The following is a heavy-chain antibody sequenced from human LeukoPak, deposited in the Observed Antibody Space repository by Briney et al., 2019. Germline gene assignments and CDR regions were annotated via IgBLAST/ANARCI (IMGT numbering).Heavy chain of an antibody. J-gene: IGHJ4*02. CDR1: GYTFTGYY. D-gene: IGHD3-3*01. V-gene: IGHV1-2*02. CDR3: ARDRQGVQFLECLKD. Sequence: GASVKVSCKASGYTFTGYYMQLVRQAPGQGLEWMGWINPNSGGTNYAQKFQGRVTMTRDTSISTAYMELSRLRSDDPAVYYCARDRQGVQFLECLKDWGQGTLVTVSS. CDR2: INPNSGGT.